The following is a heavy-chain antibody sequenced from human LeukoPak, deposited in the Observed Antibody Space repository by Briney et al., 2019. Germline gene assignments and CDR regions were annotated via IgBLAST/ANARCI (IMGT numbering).Heavy chain of an antibody. J-gene: IGHJ4*02. V-gene: IGHV3-33*01. D-gene: IGHD3-16*02. CDR1: GFTFSSYG. Sequence: GRSLRLSCAASGFTFSSYGMHWVRQAPGKGLEWVAVIWYDGSNKYYADSVKGRFTISRDNSKNTLYLQMNSLRAEDTAVYYCARGPYDYVWGSYRYFFEYYFDYWGQGTLVTVSS. CDR2: IWYDGSNK. CDR3: ARGPYDYVWGSYRYFFEYYFDY.